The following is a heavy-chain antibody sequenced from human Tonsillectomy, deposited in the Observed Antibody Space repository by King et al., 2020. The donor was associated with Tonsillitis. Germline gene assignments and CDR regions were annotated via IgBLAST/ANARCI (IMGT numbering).Heavy chain of an antibody. CDR3: ARDPITIFGVVIIPGYMDV. D-gene: IGHD3-3*01. J-gene: IGHJ6*03. CDR2: ISAYNGNT. Sequence: VQLVQSGAEVKKPGASVTVSCTASGYTFTSYGISWVRQAPGQGLEWMGWISAYNGNTNYAQKLQGRVTMTTDTSTSTAYMELRSLRSDDTAVYYCARDPITIFGVVIIPGYMDVWGKGTTVTVSS. V-gene: IGHV1-18*01. CDR1: GYTFTSYG.